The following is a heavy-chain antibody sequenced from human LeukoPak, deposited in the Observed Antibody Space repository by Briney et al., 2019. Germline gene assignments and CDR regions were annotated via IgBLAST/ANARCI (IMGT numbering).Heavy chain of an antibody. CDR1: GYTFTSYY. J-gene: IGHJ5*02. Sequence: ASVKVSCKASGYTFTSYYMHWVRQAPGQGLEWMGIINPSGGSTSYAQKFQGRVTMTRDTSMSTVYMELSSLRSEDTAVYYCARVDGLEGFDPWGQGTLVTVSS. CDR3: ARVDGLEGFDP. CDR2: INPSGGST. V-gene: IGHV1-46*01. D-gene: IGHD5-12*01.